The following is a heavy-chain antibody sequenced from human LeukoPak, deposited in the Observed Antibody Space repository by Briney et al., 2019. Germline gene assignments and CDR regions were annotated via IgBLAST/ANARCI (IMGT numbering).Heavy chain of an antibody. V-gene: IGHV3-23*03. CDR1: GFTLKNYA. CDR3: ARCSGGTCYSFHY. CDR2: IATDGGSA. D-gene: IGHD2-15*01. Sequence: GGSLRLSCAAPGFTLKNYAMGGVRQAPGGGAGGVSIIATDGGSAYYADSVKGRFTMSRDNSKNGLYLQMSSLRAEDTALYYCARCSGGTCYSFHYWGQGTLVTVSS. J-gene: IGHJ4*02.